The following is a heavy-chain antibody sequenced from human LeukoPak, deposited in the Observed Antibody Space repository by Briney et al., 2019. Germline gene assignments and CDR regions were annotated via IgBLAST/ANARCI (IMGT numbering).Heavy chain of an antibody. CDR2: IKNKTNGGTT. V-gene: IGHV3-15*01. J-gene: IGHJ4*02. CDR1: GFIFSPAW. D-gene: IGHD2-2*01. Sequence: GGSLRLSCAASGFIFSPAWMTWVRQAPGKGLEWVGHIKNKTNGGTTDYAAPVKGRFIISRDDSKNTLYLQMNSLRTEDTAVYYCARGLCSSTSCYQGPFDYWGQGMLVTVSS. CDR3: ARGLCSSTSCYQGPFDY.